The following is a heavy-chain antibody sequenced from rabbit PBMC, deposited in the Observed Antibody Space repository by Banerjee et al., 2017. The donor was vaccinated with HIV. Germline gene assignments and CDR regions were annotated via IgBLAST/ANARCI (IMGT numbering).Heavy chain of an antibody. J-gene: IGHJ4*01. D-gene: IGHD6-1*01. CDR3: ARDTYGYAGYAYATFDFNL. CDR2: IYAGISGST. V-gene: IGHV1S40*01. Sequence: QSLEESGGDLVKPGASLTLTCTASGLSFSSSYYMCWVRQAPGKGLEWIACIYAGISGSTYYASWAKGRFTISKTSSTTVTLQMTSLTAADTATYFCARDTYGYAGYAYATFDFNLWGPGTLVTVS. CDR1: GLSFSSSYY.